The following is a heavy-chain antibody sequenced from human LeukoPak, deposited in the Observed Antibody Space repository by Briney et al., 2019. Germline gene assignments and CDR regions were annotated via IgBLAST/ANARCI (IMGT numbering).Heavy chain of an antibody. D-gene: IGHD2-21*02. CDR3: ARVRMVTAISFYFDY. V-gene: IGHV1-69*05. CDR2: IIPIFGTA. Sequence: SVKVSCKASGGTFSSYAISWVRQAPGQGLEWMGGIIPIFGTANYAQKFRGRVTITTDESTSTAYMELSSLRSEDTAVYYCARVRMVTAISFYFDYWGQGTLVTVSS. J-gene: IGHJ4*02. CDR1: GGTFSSYA.